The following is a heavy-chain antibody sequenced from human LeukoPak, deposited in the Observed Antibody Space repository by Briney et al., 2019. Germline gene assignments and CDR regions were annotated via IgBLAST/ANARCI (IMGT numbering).Heavy chain of an antibody. CDR2: INHSGNT. V-gene: IGHV4-34*01. Sequence: SETLSLTCAVYGGSFSGYYWSWIRQPPGKGLEWIGEINHSGNTNYNPSLKSRVTISVDTSKNQFSLKLSSVTAADTAVYYCATRWGYYGSGSYYYYYYGMDVWGQGTTVTVSS. CDR3: ATRWGYYGSGSYYYYYYGMDV. CDR1: GGSFSGYY. D-gene: IGHD3-10*01. J-gene: IGHJ6*02.